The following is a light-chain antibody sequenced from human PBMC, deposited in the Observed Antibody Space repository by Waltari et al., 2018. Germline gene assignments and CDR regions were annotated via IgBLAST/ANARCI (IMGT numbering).Light chain of an antibody. V-gene: IGKV3-15*01. CDR3: QQYNDWPRT. CDR2: SAS. J-gene: IGKJ1*01. Sequence: EIVMTQSPATLSVSPGERATLSCRASQSIRSNLAWYQQKPCQAPRLLIYSASPMATGIPARFSGSGSGTEFTLTISSLQSEDFAIYYCQQYNDWPRTFGQGTKVEIK. CDR1: QSIRSN.